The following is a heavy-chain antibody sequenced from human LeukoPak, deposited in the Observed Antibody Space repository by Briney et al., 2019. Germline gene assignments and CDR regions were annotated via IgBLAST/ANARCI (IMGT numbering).Heavy chain of an antibody. CDR2: ISHSGST. J-gene: IGHJ3*02. Sequence: SGTLSLTCAVSGGSISNDHWWSWVRQPPGKGLEWIGDISHSGSTNYNPSLKSRVTISIDKSQNQFSLKLGSVTAADTAVYFCANYVDYTDAFDIWGQGIMVTVSS. V-gene: IGHV4-4*02. D-gene: IGHD4-17*01. CDR3: ANYVDYTDAFDI. CDR1: GGSISNDHW.